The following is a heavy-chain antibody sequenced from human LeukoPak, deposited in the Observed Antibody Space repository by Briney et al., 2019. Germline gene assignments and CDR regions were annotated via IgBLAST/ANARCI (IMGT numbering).Heavy chain of an antibody. Sequence: GASVKVSCKASGYTFTSHYMHWVRQAPGQGLEWMGIINPSGGSTSYAQKFQGRVTMTRDTSTSTVYMELSSLRSEDTAVYYCARGGPRFWEWLKGFDRWGQGTLVTVSS. CDR3: ARGGPRFWEWLKGFDR. CDR2: INPSGGST. CDR1: GYTFTSHY. V-gene: IGHV1-46*03. J-gene: IGHJ5*02. D-gene: IGHD3-3*01.